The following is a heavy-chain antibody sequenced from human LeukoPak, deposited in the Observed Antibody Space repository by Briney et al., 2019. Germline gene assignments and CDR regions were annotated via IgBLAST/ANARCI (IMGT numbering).Heavy chain of an antibody. V-gene: IGHV4-59*08. CDR1: GVSISSYY. CDR2: IYYSGST. Sequence: SETLSLTCTVSGVSISSYYWSWIRQPPGKGLEWIGYIYYSGSTNYNPSLKSRVTISVDTSKNQFSLKLSSVTAADTAVYYCARHGAGRGSYYYFDYWGQGTLVTVSS. D-gene: IGHD1-26*01. CDR3: ARHGAGRGSYYYFDY. J-gene: IGHJ4*02.